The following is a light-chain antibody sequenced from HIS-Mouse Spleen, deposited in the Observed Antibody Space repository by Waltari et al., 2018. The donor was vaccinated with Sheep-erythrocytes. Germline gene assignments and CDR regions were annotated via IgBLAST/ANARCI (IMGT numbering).Light chain of an antibody. CDR3: SSYTSSSTLV. V-gene: IGLV2-14*01. CDR2: DVS. Sequence: QSVLTQPPSASGTPGQRVTISCSGSSSTIGSNYVYWYQPLPGTAPKLMIYDVSNRPSGVSNRFSGSKSGNTASLTISGLQAEDEADYYCSSYTSSSTLVFGTGTKVTVL. CDR1: SSTIGSNY. J-gene: IGLJ1*01.